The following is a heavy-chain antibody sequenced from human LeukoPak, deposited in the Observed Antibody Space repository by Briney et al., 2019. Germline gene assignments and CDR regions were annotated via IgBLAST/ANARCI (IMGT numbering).Heavy chain of an antibody. CDR2: INSDGSST. V-gene: IGHV3-74*01. Sequence: GGSLRLSCAASGFTFSSYWMHWVRQAPGKGLVWVSRINSDGSSTSYADSVKGRFTISRDNANNSLYLQMNSLGAEDSALYYCARDAGITGGTVVDYWGQGSLVTVSS. CDR1: GFTFSSYW. J-gene: IGHJ4*02. D-gene: IGHD6-13*01. CDR3: ARDAGITGGTVVDY.